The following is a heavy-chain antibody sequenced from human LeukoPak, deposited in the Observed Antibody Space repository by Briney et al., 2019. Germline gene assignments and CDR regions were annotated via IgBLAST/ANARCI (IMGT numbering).Heavy chain of an antibody. CDR3: ARDLYAGVLTY. J-gene: IGHJ4*02. D-gene: IGHD2-21*02. CDR1: GYTFSSYV. V-gene: IGHV1-18*01. Sequence: GASVKVSCKASGYTFSSYVINWVRQAPGQGLEWMGRISPYNGNTNYAQKLQGRVTMTTDTSTSTAYMELRSLRFDDTAVYYCARDLYAGVLTYWGQGTLVTVSS. CDR2: ISPYNGNT.